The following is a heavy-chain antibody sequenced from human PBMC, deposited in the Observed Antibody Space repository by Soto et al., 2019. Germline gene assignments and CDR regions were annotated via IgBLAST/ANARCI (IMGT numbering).Heavy chain of an antibody. V-gene: IGHV3-23*01. D-gene: IGHD3-22*01. CDR2: ISGSGGST. CDR3: ARGRITMIVVETLDY. Sequence: TGGSLRLSCAASGFTFSSYAMSWVRQAPGKGLEWVSAISGSGGSTYYADSVKGRFTISRDNSKNTLYLQMNSLRAEDTAVYYCARGRITMIVVETLDYWGQGTLVTVSS. CDR1: GFTFSSYA. J-gene: IGHJ4*02.